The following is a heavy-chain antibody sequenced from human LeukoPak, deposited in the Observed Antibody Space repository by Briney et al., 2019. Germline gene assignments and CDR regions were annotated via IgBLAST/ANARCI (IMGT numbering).Heavy chain of an antibody. CDR1: GFTFSSYD. CDR3: ARDRSVGPPYYDILTGYLFDL. J-gene: IGHJ2*01. V-gene: IGHV3-13*01. Sequence: GGSLRLSCAASGFTFSSYDMHWVRQATGKGLEWVSAIGTAGDTYYPGSVKGRFTISRENAKNSLYLQMNSLRAGDTAVYYCARDRSVGPPYYDILTGYLFDLWGRGTLVTVSS. D-gene: IGHD3-9*01. CDR2: IGTAGDT.